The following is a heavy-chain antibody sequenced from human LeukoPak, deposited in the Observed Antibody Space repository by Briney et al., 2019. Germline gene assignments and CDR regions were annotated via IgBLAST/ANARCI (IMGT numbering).Heavy chain of an antibody. V-gene: IGHV3-7*03. CDR2: IRQDGSEK. CDR1: GFTFSSYW. CDR3: ARRYFEY. Sequence: GGSLRLSCAGSGFTFSSYWMHWVRQAPGKGLEWVANIRQDGSEKYYVDSVKGRFTISRDNAKNALYLQMDSLRAEDTAVYYCARRYFEYWGQGTLVTVSS. J-gene: IGHJ4*02.